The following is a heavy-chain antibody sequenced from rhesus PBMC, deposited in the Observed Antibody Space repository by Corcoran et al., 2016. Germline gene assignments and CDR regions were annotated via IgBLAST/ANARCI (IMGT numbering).Heavy chain of an antibody. V-gene: IGHV4-173*01. Sequence: QVQLQESGPGVVKPSETLSLTCAVPGGSISSNYWSWIRQPPGKGLEWLGRISGSGGSTNYNPPLKRRVPISPDRSKNQFSLRLSSVTAADTAVYYCAREVCTGSGCYAISFDCWGQGVLVTVSS. CDR2: ISGSGGST. D-gene: IGHD2-21*01. J-gene: IGHJ4*01. CDR1: GGSISSNY. CDR3: AREVCTGSGCYAISFDC.